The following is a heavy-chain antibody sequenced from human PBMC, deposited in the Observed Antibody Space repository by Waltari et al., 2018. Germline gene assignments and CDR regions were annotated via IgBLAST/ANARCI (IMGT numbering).Heavy chain of an antibody. V-gene: IGHV1-46*01. Sequence: QVQLVQSGAEVKKPGASVKISCKTSEYTFTSSYIHWVRQAPGQGLEWMGIINPSGGSTIYAQKFQGRVTMTRDTSTSTGYMELSSLRSEDTAVYHCARDTGALWMDVWGQGTTVTVSS. CDR1: EYTFTSSY. CDR3: ARDTGALWMDV. CDR2: INPSGGST. D-gene: IGHD2-21*01. J-gene: IGHJ6*02.